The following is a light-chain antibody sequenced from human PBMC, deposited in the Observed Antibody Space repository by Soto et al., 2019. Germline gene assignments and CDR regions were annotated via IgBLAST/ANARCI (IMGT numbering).Light chain of an antibody. Sequence: QSVLAQPASVAGSPWQALTISRTGNSCDVGVYNYVSWYQQHPGKAPKLMIYDVSNRPSGVSNRFSGSKSGNTASLTISGLQAEDEADYYCSSYTSSLFVFGTGTKVTVL. CDR3: SSYTSSLFV. CDR2: DVS. CDR1: SCDVGVYNY. V-gene: IGLV2-14*01. J-gene: IGLJ1*01.